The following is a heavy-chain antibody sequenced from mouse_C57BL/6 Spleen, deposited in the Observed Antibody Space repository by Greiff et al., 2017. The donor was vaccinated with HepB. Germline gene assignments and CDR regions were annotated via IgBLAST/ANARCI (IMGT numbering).Heavy chain of an antibody. Sequence: VQLQQSGPELVKPGASVKMSCKASGYTFTDYNMHWVKQSHGKSLEWIGYINPNNGGTSYNQKFKGKATLTVNKSSSTAYMELRSLTSEDSAVYYCARDGTDPYYFDYWGQGTTLTVSS. CDR1: GYTFTDYN. CDR3: ARDGTDPYYFDY. V-gene: IGHV1-22*01. CDR2: INPNNGGT. J-gene: IGHJ2*01. D-gene: IGHD3-3*01.